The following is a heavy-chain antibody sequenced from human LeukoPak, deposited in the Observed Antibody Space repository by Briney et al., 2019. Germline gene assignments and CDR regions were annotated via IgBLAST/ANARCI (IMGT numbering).Heavy chain of an antibody. CDR3: ARGRGTNYDYVWGSYRYYFDY. J-gene: IGHJ4*02. CDR2: INHSGST. D-gene: IGHD3-16*02. V-gene: IGHV4-34*01. Sequence: SETLSLTCAVYGGSFSGYYWSWIRQPPGKGLEWIGEINHSGSTNYNPSLKSRVTISVDTSKNQFSLKLSSVTAADTAVYYCARGRGTNYDYVWGSYRYYFDYWGQGTLVTVSS. CDR1: GGSFSGYY.